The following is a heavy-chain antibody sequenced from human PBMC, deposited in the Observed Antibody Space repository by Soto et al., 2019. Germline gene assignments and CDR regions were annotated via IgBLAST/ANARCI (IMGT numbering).Heavy chain of an antibody. CDR2: IYYSGST. V-gene: IGHV4-39*01. CDR1: GGSISSSSYY. CDR3: ASQGRFLSLGWFDP. J-gene: IGHJ5*02. Sequence: SETLSLTCTVSGGSISSSSYYWGWIRQPPGKGLEWIGSIYYSGSTYYNPSLKSRVTISVDTSKNQFSLKLSSVTAADTAVYYCASQGRFLSLGWFDPWGQGTLVTVSS. D-gene: IGHD3-3*01.